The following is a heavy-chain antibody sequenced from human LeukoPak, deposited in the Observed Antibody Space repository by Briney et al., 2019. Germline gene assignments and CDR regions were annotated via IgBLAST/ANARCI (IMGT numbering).Heavy chain of an antibody. Sequence: EASVNVSCKASGGTFSSYAISWVRQAPGQGLEWMGGIIPIFGTANYAQKFQGRVTLTADESTSTAYMELSSLRSEDTAVYYCARGDIVATQYFDYWGQGTLVTVSS. CDR2: IIPIFGTA. CDR3: ARGDIVATQYFDY. J-gene: IGHJ4*02. D-gene: IGHD5-12*01. CDR1: GGTFSSYA. V-gene: IGHV1-69*13.